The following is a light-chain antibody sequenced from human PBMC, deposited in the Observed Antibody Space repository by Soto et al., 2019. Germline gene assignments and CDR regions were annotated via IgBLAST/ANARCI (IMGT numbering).Light chain of an antibody. Sequence: VLTQSPDTLPLSPGERATLSCRASQDVGKFLVWYHQKPGLSPSLVIYEASKRATDIPDRFSGSGSGTAFTLTINRLEPEDVGFYDCQQRNSWPLTFGGGTKVELK. CDR2: EAS. J-gene: IGKJ4*01. CDR1: QDVGKF. V-gene: IGKV3-11*01. CDR3: QQRNSWPLT.